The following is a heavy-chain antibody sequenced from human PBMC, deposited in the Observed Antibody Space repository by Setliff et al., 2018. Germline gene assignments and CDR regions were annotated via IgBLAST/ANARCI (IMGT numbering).Heavy chain of an antibody. Sequence: SETLSLTCAVYGGSFSGYYWNWIRQAPGEGLEWIGEINHRGTTSYTPSLKGRVTISADTSKNLFSLKLSSVTAADTAVYFCARGPRFDYESPTYRRRFDPWGQGTAVTVSS. V-gene: IGHV4-34*01. CDR2: INHRGTT. CDR1: GGSFSGYY. CDR3: ARGPRFDYESPTYRRRFDP. J-gene: IGHJ5*02. D-gene: IGHD3-22*01.